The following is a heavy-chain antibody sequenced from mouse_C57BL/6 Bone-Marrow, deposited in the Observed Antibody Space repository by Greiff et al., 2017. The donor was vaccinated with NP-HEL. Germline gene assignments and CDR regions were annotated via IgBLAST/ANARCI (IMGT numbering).Heavy chain of an antibody. CDR3: ERGVWLLPLYDMDY. D-gene: IGHD2-3*01. CDR1: GYTFTSYW. V-gene: IGHV1-64*01. Sequence: QVQLQQPGAELVKPGASVKLSCKASGYTFTSYWMHWVKQRPGQGLEWIGMIHPNSGSTNYNEKFQSKATLTVDKSSSTAYMQLSSLTSEASAVYYCERGVWLLPLYDMDYWGKGTSVTVYS. J-gene: IGHJ4*01. CDR2: IHPNSGST.